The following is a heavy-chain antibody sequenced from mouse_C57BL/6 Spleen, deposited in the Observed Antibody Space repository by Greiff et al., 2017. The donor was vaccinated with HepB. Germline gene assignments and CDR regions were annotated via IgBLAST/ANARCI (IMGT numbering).Heavy chain of an antibody. Sequence: EVQRVESGGGLVQPGGSMKLSCVASGFTFSNYWMNWVRQSPEKGLEWVAQIRLKSDNYATYYAESVKGRFTISRDDSKSSVYLQMNNLRAEDTGIYYCTDDYDVWFAYWGQGTLVTVSA. CDR3: TDDYDVWFAY. J-gene: IGHJ3*01. CDR2: IRLKSDNYAT. V-gene: IGHV6-3*01. CDR1: GFTFSNYW. D-gene: IGHD2-4*01.